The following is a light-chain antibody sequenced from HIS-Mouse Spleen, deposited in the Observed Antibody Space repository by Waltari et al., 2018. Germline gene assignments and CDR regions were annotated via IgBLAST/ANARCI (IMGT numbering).Light chain of an antibody. CDR1: QSISNY. V-gene: IGKV1-27*01. CDR3: QKYNSAPLIT. CDR2: AAS. Sequence: DIQMTQSPSSLSASVGDRVTITCRASQSISNYLAWYQQKPGKVPKLLIYAASTLQSGVPSRFSGSGSGTDFTLTISSLQPEDVATYYCQKYNSAPLITFGQGTRLEIK. J-gene: IGKJ5*01.